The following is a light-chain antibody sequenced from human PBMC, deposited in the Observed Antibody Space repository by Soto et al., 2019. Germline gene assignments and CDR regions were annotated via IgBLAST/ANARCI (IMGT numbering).Light chain of an antibody. Sequence: DVVMTQTPLSLSVAPGQPASISCKSSQSLLHITGETFLFWYLQKAGQSPQLLIYEVSTRVSGVPDRFSGSGSGTDFTLEISRVETDDVGIYYCMQSTQPPPTFGQGTRLEIK. J-gene: IGKJ5*01. CDR2: EVS. CDR1: QSLLHITGETF. CDR3: MQSTQPPPT. V-gene: IGKV2D-29*02.